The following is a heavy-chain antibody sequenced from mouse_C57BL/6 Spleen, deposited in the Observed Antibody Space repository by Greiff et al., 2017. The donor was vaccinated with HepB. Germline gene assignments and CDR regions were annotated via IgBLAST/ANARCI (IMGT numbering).Heavy chain of an antibody. V-gene: IGHV1-82*01. J-gene: IGHJ2*01. Sequence: QVQLKESGPELVKPGASVKISCKASGYAFSSSWMNWVKQRPGKGLEWIGRIYPGDGDTNYNGKFKGKATLTADKSSSTAYMQLSSLTSEDSAVYFCARWTTVVATRGYFDYWGQGTTLTVSS. D-gene: IGHD1-1*01. CDR2: IYPGDGDT. CDR1: GYAFSSSW. CDR3: ARWTTVVATRGYFDY.